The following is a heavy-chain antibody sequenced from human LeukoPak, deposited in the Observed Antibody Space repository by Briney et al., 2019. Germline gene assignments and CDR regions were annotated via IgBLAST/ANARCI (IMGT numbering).Heavy chain of an antibody. D-gene: IGHD5-24*01. Sequence: SVKVSCKASGGTFSSYAISWVRQAPGQGLEWMGGIIPIFGTANYAHKFQGRVTFTTDESTSTAYMELSRLRSEDTAVYYCGREMATILEHWGQGTLVTVSS. V-gene: IGHV1-69*05. CDR1: GGTFSSYA. CDR3: GREMATILEH. J-gene: IGHJ4*02. CDR2: IIPIFGTA.